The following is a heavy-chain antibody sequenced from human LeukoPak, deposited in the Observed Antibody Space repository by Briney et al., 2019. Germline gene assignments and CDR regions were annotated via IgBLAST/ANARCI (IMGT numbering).Heavy chain of an antibody. J-gene: IGHJ1*01. D-gene: IGHD2-15*01. Sequence: PGGSLRLSCAASGFTFSSYGMHWVRQAPGKGLEWVAVIWYDGSNKYYADSVKGRFTISRDNSKNTLYLQMNSLRAEDTAVYYCARDGGYCSGGSCYGGGGRHWFQHWGQGTLVTVSS. CDR3: ARDGGYCSGGSCYGGGGRHWFQH. CDR1: GFTFSSYG. V-gene: IGHV3-33*01. CDR2: IWYDGSNK.